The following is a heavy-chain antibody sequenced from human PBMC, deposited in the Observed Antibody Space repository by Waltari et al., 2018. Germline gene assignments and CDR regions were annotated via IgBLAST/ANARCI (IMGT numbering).Heavy chain of an antibody. J-gene: IGHJ4*02. CDR1: GFTFSRYW. Sequence: EVQLVESGGGLVQPGGSLRHSWGAFGFTFSRYWMSWVRQTPGKGLEWVANINYDGSQKYYADSVKGRFTISRDNAKNSLYLQMNSLRVEDTAVYYCAKSRGFEYWGQGTLITVSS. D-gene: IGHD2-2*01. CDR3: AKSRGFEY. V-gene: IGHV3-7*01. CDR2: INYDGSQK.